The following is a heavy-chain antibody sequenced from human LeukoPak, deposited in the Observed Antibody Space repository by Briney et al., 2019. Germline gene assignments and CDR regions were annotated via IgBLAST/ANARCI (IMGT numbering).Heavy chain of an antibody. Sequence: ASVKVSCKASGYTFTSYDINWVRQATGQGLEWMGFMNPNSGNTGYAQKFQGRVTMTRDTSISTAYMELSSLRSEDTALYYCVRAPRELGAYWGQGTLVTVSS. J-gene: IGHJ4*02. CDR2: MNPNSGNT. D-gene: IGHD3-16*01. V-gene: IGHV1-8*01. CDR1: GYTFTSYD. CDR3: VRAPRELGAY.